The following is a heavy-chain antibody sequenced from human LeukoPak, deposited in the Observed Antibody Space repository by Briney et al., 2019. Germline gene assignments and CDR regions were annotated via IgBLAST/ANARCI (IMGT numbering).Heavy chain of an antibody. Sequence: PGGSLRLSCAASGFTFSRYAVHWVRQAPGKGLEWVAVVSYDGFNKYYADSVKGRFSLSRDNSKNTLSLQMNSLRTEDTAVYYCAREERFLQWPYYNGMDVWGQGTTVTASS. J-gene: IGHJ6*02. D-gene: IGHD3-3*01. CDR3: AREERFLQWPYYNGMDV. V-gene: IGHV3-30-3*01. CDR2: VSYDGFNK. CDR1: GFTFSRYA.